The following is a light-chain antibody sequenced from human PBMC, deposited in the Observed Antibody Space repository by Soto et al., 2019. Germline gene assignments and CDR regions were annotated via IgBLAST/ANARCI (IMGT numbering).Light chain of an antibody. J-gene: IGKJ1*01. Sequence: EIVMTQSPATLSVSPGERATLSCRASQSVSSNLAWYQQKPGQAPRLLIYGASTRATGIPARFSGSGSGTEFTLTISSLQSEDFAVYYCQQYNNWPWTFGQGTKAEIQ. V-gene: IGKV3-15*01. CDR1: QSVSSN. CDR2: GAS. CDR3: QQYNNWPWT.